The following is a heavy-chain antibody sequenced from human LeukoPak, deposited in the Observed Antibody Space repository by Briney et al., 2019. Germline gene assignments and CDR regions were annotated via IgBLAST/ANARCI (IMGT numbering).Heavy chain of an antibody. J-gene: IGHJ4*02. CDR3: ARESGMYSSGWYVDY. V-gene: IGHV3-21*01. CDR1: GFTFSNYA. CDR2: ISSSSSYI. D-gene: IGHD6-19*01. Sequence: GGSLRLSCAASGFTFSNYAMNWVRQAPGKGLEWVSSISSSSSYIYYADSVKGRFTISRDNAKNSLYLQMNSLRAEDTAVYYCARESGMYSSGWYVDYWGQGTLVTVSS.